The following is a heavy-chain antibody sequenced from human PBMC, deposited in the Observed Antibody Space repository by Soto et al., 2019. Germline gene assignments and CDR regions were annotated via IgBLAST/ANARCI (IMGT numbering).Heavy chain of an antibody. J-gene: IGHJ5*02. Sequence: ASVKVSCKASGYTFTSYYMHWVRQAPGQGLEWMGIINPSGGSTSYAQKFQGRVTMTRDTSTSTVYMELSSLRSEDTAVYYCARRAAAAGKVDWFDPWGAGSLVTVFS. CDR1: GYTFTSYY. D-gene: IGHD6-13*01. V-gene: IGHV1-46*01. CDR3: ARRAAAAGKVDWFDP. CDR2: INPSGGST.